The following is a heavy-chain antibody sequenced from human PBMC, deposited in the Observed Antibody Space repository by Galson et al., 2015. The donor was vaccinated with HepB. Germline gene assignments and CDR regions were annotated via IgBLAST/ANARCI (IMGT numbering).Heavy chain of an antibody. V-gene: IGHV1-69*13. D-gene: IGHD4-17*01. Sequence: SVKVSCKASGGTFSSYAISWVRQAPGQGLEWMGGIIPIFGTANYAQKFQGRVTITADESTSTAYMELSSLRSEDTAVYYCARAPHDYGDYSGRWYYYYGMDVWGQGTTVTVSS. CDR2: IIPIFGTA. J-gene: IGHJ6*02. CDR1: GGTFSSYA. CDR3: ARAPHDYGDYSGRWYYYYGMDV.